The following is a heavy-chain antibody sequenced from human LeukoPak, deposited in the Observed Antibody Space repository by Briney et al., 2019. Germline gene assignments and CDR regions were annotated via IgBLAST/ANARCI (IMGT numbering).Heavy chain of an antibody. Sequence: SGGSLRLSCAASGFTFSTYAMSWVRQAPGKGLEWVSHISDTGGSTYYADSVKGRFTISRDNSKNTLYLQVNTLRAEDTALYYCAKDKNFDYWGQGTRVTVSS. V-gene: IGHV3-23*01. CDR1: GFTFSTYA. J-gene: IGHJ4*02. CDR3: AKDKNFDY. CDR2: ISDTGGST.